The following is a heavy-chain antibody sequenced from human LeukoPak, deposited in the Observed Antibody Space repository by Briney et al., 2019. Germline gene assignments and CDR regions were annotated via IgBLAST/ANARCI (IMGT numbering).Heavy chain of an antibody. D-gene: IGHD2-2*01. Sequence: SETLSLTCTVSGGSIPTKNFYWGWIRQPPGKGLEWIGSVFCSGRTYYNPSLKSRVTIFVDPSKNQFSLNLRSVTAADTAVYYCARHERCSSINCIYNWFDPWGQGTLVIVSS. CDR1: GGSIPTKNFY. V-gene: IGHV4-39*01. CDR2: VFCSGRT. CDR3: ARHERCSSINCIYNWFDP. J-gene: IGHJ5*02.